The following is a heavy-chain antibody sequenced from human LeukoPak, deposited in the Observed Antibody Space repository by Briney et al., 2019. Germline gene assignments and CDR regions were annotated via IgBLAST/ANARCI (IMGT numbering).Heavy chain of an antibody. Sequence: PGRSLRLSCAASGFTFDDYAMHWVRQAPGKGLEWVSGISWNSGSIGYADSVKGRFTISRDNAKNSLYLQMNSLRAEDTAVYYCAKVYSSSSFDGMDVWGQGTTVTVSS. CDR1: GFTFDDYA. D-gene: IGHD6-6*01. CDR3: AKVYSSSSFDGMDV. V-gene: IGHV3-9*01. CDR2: ISWNSGSI. J-gene: IGHJ6*02.